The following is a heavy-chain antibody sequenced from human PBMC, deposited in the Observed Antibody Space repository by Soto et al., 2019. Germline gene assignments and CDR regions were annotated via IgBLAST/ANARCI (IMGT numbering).Heavy chain of an antibody. J-gene: IGHJ4*02. CDR2: IRGDLVTT. CDR3: VKEGKMGVEGFDF. Sequence: EMQLLESGGDLVQPGGSLRLSCATSGFTFSDLAMHWVPQAPGEGLGGVSGIRGDLVTTPYADSVKGRFTISRDNSKNTLYLQMNSLRAEDTAIYYCVKEGKMGVEGFDFWGQGTLVTVSS. V-gene: IGHV3-23*01. CDR1: GFTFSDLA. D-gene: IGHD1-26*01.